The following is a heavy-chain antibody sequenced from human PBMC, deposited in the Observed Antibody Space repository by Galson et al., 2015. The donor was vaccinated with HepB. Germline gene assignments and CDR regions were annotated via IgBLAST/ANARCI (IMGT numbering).Heavy chain of an antibody. D-gene: IGHD4-17*01. Sequence: SLRLSCAASGFTFSSYGMHWVRQAPGKGLEWVAVISYDGSNKYYADSVKGRFTISRDNSKNTLYLQMNSLRAEDTAVYYCAKDQGSKDGDYFATFFDYWGQGTLVTVSS. V-gene: IGHV3-30*18. J-gene: IGHJ4*02. CDR3: AKDQGSKDGDYFATFFDY. CDR1: GFTFSSYG. CDR2: ISYDGSNK.